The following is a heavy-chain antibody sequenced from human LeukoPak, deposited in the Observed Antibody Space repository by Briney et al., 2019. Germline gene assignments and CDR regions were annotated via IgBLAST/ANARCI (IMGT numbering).Heavy chain of an antibody. J-gene: IGHJ4*02. CDR3: ARGSIAVAGRGFDY. CDR1: GGSFSGYY. CDR2: INHSGST. D-gene: IGHD6-19*01. V-gene: IGHV4-34*01. Sequence: PSETLSLTCAVYGGSFSGYYWSWIRQPPGKGLEWIREINHSGSTNYNPSLKSRVTISVDTSKNQFSLKLSSVTAADTAVYYCARGSIAVAGRGFDYWGQGTLVTVSS.